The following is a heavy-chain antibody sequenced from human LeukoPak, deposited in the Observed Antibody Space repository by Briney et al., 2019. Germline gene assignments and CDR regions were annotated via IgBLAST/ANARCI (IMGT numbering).Heavy chain of an antibody. CDR2: ISWNSGSI. CDR3: ARSNYDFWSGYPYYFDY. J-gene: IGHJ4*02. CDR1: GFTFDDYA. V-gene: IGHV3-9*01. Sequence: GGSLRLSCAASGFTFDDYAMHWVRQAPGKGLEWVSGISWNSGSIGYADSVKGRFTISRDNAKNSLYLQMNSLRAEDTAVYYCARSNYDFWSGYPYYFDYWGQGTLVAVSS. D-gene: IGHD3-3*01.